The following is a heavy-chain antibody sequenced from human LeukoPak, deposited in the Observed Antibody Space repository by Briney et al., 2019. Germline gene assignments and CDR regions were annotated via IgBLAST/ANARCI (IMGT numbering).Heavy chain of an antibody. V-gene: IGHV4-31*11. CDR1: GDAISSGGYY. CDR3: ASAMVRGVIPTKFDY. Sequence: SETLSLTCAVSGDAISSGGYYWSWIRQHPGKGLGWFGYIYYSGSTYYNPSLKSRVTISVDTSKNQFSLKLSSVTAADTAVYYCASAMVRGVIPTKFDYWGQGTLVTVSS. D-gene: IGHD3-10*01. CDR2: IYYSGST. J-gene: IGHJ4*02.